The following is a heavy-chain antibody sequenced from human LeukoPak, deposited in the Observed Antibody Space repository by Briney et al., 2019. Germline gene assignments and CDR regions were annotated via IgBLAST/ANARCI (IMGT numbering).Heavy chain of an antibody. V-gene: IGHV3-7*01. CDR2: IKQDGSEK. CDR3: ARAVAPIDY. Sequence: GGSLRLSCAVSGFTVSSNYMSWVRQAPGKGLEWVANIKQDGSEKYYVDSVKGRFTISRDNAKNSLYLQMNSLRAEDTAVYYCARAVAPIDYWGQGTLVTVSS. CDR1: GFTVSSNY. D-gene: IGHD6-19*01. J-gene: IGHJ4*02.